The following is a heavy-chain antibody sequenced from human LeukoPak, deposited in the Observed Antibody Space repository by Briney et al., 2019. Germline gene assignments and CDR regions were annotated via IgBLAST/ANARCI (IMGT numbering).Heavy chain of an antibody. CDR2: TYYRSKWYY. J-gene: IGHJ4*02. V-gene: IGHV6-1*01. D-gene: IGHD3-10*01. CDR1: GDSVSSNSAA. CDR3: ARAPPPITMVRGVRVRSSFDY. Sequence: SQTLSLTCAISGDSVSSNSAAWNWIRQSPSRGLEWLGRTYYRSKWYYDYAVSVKSRITINPDTSKNQFSLQLNSVTPEDTAVYYCARAPPPITMVRGVRVRSSFDYWGQGTLVTVSS.